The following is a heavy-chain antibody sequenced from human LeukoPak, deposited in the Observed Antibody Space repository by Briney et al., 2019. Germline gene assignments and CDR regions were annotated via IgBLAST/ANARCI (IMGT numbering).Heavy chain of an antibody. CDR2: ISSSSSTI. D-gene: IGHD2-15*01. J-gene: IGHJ4*02. CDR1: GFTFSSYS. CDR3: AKDSRRSAGYCSGGSCQD. Sequence: PGGSLRLSCAASGFTFSSYSMNWVRQAPGKGLEWVSYISSSSSTIYYADSVKGRFTISRDNSKNTLYLQMNSLRAEDTAVYYCAKDSRRSAGYCSGGSCQDWGQGTLVTVSS. V-gene: IGHV3-48*01.